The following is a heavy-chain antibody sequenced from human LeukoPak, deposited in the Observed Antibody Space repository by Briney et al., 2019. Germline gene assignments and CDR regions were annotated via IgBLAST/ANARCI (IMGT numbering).Heavy chain of an antibody. D-gene: IGHD3-10*01. V-gene: IGHV1-24*01. Sequence: ASVKVSCKVSGYTLTELSMHWVRQAPGKGLEWMGGFDPEDGETIYAQKFQGRVTMTEDTSTDTAYMELSSLRSGDTAVYYCARHYYGSGTDYYFDYWGQGTLVTVSS. CDR3: ARHYYGSGTDYYFDY. CDR1: GYTLTELS. CDR2: FDPEDGET. J-gene: IGHJ4*02.